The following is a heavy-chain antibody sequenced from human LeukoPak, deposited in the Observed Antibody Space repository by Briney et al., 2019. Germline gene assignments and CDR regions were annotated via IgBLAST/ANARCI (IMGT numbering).Heavy chain of an antibody. CDR2: ISGSGGST. J-gene: IGHJ4*02. V-gene: IGHV3-23*01. Sequence: GSLRLSCAASGFTFISYAMSWVRQAPGKGLEWVSAISGSGGSTYYADSVKGRFTISRDNSKNTLYLQMNSLRAEDTAVYYCAKDRTAMVSMFDYWGQGTLVTVSS. CDR1: GFTFISYA. CDR3: AKDRTAMVSMFDY. D-gene: IGHD5-18*01.